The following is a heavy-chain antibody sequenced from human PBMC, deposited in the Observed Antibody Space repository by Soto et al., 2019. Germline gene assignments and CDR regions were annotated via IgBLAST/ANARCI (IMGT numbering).Heavy chain of an antibody. D-gene: IGHD1-7*01. V-gene: IGHV4-31*03. CDR3: ARWELRIRYAFDL. CDR1: GGSISSGGYY. J-gene: IGHJ3*01. Sequence: SETLSLTCTVSGGSISSGGYYWSWIRHHPGKGLEWIGYIYYSGTTYYNPSLKSRVTISVDTSKNQFSLKLSSVTAADTAVYYCARWELRIRYAFDLWGQGTMVTVSS. CDR2: IYYSGTT.